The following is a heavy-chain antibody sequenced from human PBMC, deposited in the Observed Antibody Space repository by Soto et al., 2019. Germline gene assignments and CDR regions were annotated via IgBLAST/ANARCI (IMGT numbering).Heavy chain of an antibody. V-gene: IGHV4-31*03. CDR2: IYYSGST. J-gene: IGHJ4*02. CDR1: GGSISSGGHY. Sequence: SETLSLTCTVSGGSISSGGHYWSWIRQHPGKGLEWIGYIYYSGSTYYNPSLKSRVTISVDTSKNQFSLKLSSVTAADTAVYYCARGRTGFLEWLYYPSWGQGTLVTVSS. D-gene: IGHD3-3*01. CDR3: ARGRTGFLEWLYYPS.